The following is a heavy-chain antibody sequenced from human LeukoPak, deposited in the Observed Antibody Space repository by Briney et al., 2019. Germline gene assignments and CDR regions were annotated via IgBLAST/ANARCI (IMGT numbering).Heavy chain of an antibody. V-gene: IGHV1-18*01. D-gene: IGHD2-2*01. CDR1: GYTFTSYG. Sequence: PGASVKVSCKASGYTFTSYGISWVRQAPGQGLEWMGWISAYNGNTNYAQKLQGRVTMTTDTSTSTAYMELRSLRSDDTAVYYCARSFLLRATAAKGPIDYWGQGTLVTVSS. CDR2: ISAYNGNT. CDR3: ARSFLLRATAAKGPIDY. J-gene: IGHJ4*02.